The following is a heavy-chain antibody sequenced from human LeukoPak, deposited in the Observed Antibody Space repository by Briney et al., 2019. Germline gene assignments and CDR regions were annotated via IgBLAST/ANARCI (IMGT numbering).Heavy chain of an antibody. V-gene: IGHV3-21*01. Sequence: GGSLRLSCAASGFTFSSYSMNWVRQAPGKGLEWVSSISSSSSYIYYADSVKGRFTISGDNAKNSLYLQMNSLRAEDTAVYYCASDRRGAFDIWGQGTMVTVSS. CDR3: ASDRRGAFDI. D-gene: IGHD1-14*01. J-gene: IGHJ3*02. CDR2: ISSSSSYI. CDR1: GFTFSSYS.